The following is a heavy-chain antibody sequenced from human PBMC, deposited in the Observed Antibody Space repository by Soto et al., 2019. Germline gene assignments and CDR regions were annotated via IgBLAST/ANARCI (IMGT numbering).Heavy chain of an antibody. D-gene: IGHD1-1*01. V-gene: IGHV1-58*01. CDR2: IFVGIGNT. CDR3: AALSYNWNDGY. CDR1: GFTLTSPA. Sequence: SVKFSCKASGFTLTSPAGQWLRQARGQRLEWIGWIFVGIGNTNYAQKFQERVTITRDMSTSTAYMELSSLRSEDTAVYYCAALSYNWNDGYWGQGTLVTVCS. J-gene: IGHJ4*02.